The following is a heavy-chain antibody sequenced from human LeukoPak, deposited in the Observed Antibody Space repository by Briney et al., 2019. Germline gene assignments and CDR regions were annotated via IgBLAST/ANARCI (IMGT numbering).Heavy chain of an antibody. CDR1: GFTFSTYS. D-gene: IGHD3-9*01. V-gene: IGHV3-21*01. CDR3: ARNNIFLDY. J-gene: IGHJ4*02. Sequence: WGSLRLSCAASGFTFSTYSMNWVCQASGKGLEWVSYIRSTSSHIDYADSVKGRFTISRDNAKNSVYLQMNSLRVEDTAVYYCARNNIFLDYGGGGTVVTVSS. CDR2: IRSTSSHI.